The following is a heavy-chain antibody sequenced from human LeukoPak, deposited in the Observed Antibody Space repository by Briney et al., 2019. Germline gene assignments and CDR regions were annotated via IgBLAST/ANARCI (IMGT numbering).Heavy chain of an antibody. CDR2: IYYSGST. CDR1: GGSISSYY. Sequence: SETLSLTCTVSGGSISSYYWSWIRQPPGKGLEWIGYIYYSGSTNYNPSLKSRVTISVDTSKNQFSLKLSSVTAADTAVYYCARAVRYFDSIFDPWGQGTLVTVSS. CDR3: ARAVRYFDSIFDP. V-gene: IGHV4-59*01. J-gene: IGHJ5*02. D-gene: IGHD3-9*01.